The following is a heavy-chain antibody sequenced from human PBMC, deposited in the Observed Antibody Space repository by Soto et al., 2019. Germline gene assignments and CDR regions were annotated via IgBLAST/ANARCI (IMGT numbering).Heavy chain of an antibody. J-gene: IGHJ4*02. CDR2: IYYSGST. D-gene: IGHD3-3*01. V-gene: IGHV4-59*01. Sequence: QVQLQESGPGLVKPSETLSLTCTVSGGSISSYYWSWIRQPPGKGLEWIGYIYYSGSTNYNPSLKSRVTISVDTSKNQFSLKLSSVTAADTAVYYCARATIFGVVIFDYWGRGTLVTVSS. CDR1: GGSISSYY. CDR3: ARATIFGVVIFDY.